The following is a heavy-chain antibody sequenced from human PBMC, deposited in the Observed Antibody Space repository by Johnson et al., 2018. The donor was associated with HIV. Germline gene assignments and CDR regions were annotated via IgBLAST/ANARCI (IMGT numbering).Heavy chain of an antibody. J-gene: IGHJ3*02. V-gene: IGHV3-7*01. Sequence: VQLVESGGGVVQPGGSLRLSCAASRFIFSNYWMSWVRQAPGKGLEWVANIKQDGSEKYYVDSVKGRFTISRDNSKNTLYLQMNSLRAEDTAVYYCAKARARFYGAFDMWGQGTMVTVSS. CDR3: AKARARFYGAFDM. CDR2: IKQDGSEK. CDR1: RFIFSNYW. D-gene: IGHD2/OR15-2a*01.